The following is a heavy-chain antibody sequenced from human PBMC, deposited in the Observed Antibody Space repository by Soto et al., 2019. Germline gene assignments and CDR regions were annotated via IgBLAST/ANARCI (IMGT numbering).Heavy chain of an antibody. CDR1: GFTFSPYA. V-gene: IGHV3-30-3*01. D-gene: IGHD1-26*01. CDR2: ISFDGSNK. CDR3: AKDGDRGSYFFDY. J-gene: IGHJ4*02. Sequence: GWSLRLSCAASGFTFSPYAMHWVRQAPGKGLEWVSFISFDGSNKYYADSVKGRFTISRDNSEKKLYLQMNRLTAEDTAVYYCAKDGDRGSYFFDYWGQGTLVTVSS.